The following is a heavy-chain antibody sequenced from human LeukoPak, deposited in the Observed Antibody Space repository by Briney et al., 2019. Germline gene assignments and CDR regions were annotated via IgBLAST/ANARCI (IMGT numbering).Heavy chain of an antibody. Sequence: GGSLRLSCAASGFTFSSYSMNWVRQAPGKGQEWVSSISSSSSYIYYADSVKGRFTISRDNAKNSLYLQMNSLRAEDTAVYYCARPARYQLLYEEDYYYGMDVWGQGTTVTVSS. D-gene: IGHD2-2*02. CDR1: GFTFSSYS. CDR3: ARPARYQLLYEEDYYYGMDV. CDR2: ISSSSSYI. J-gene: IGHJ6*02. V-gene: IGHV3-21*01.